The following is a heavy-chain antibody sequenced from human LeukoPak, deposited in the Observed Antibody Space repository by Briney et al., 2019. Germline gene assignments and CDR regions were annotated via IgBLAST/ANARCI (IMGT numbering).Heavy chain of an antibody. CDR1: GDSMGGNFY. Sequence: NPSETLSLTCSVSGDSMGGNFYWSWIRQYPGRGLEWNGYTHSSGTTFYNPSLKSRTTILMDTSKDLFSLILTSATAADTAVYFCTRNVRGVAGPSEIWGQGTMVTVSS. J-gene: IGHJ3*02. CDR3: TRNVRGVAGPSEI. D-gene: IGHD3-10*02. CDR2: THSSGTT. V-gene: IGHV4-30-4*01.